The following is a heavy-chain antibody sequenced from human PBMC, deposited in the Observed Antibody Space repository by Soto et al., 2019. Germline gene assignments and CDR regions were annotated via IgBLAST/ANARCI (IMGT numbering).Heavy chain of an antibody. CDR1: GFTFSSYS. CDR3: ARDLSPQIKYYCSSTSCWLLGSADQIGYFDY. J-gene: IGHJ4*02. CDR2: ISSSSITI. D-gene: IGHD2-2*01. Sequence: GGSLRLSCAASGFTFSSYSMNWVRQAPGKGLEWVSYISSSSITIYYADGVKGRFTICRDNAKNSLYLQMNSLRAEDTAVYYCARDLSPQIKYYCSSTSCWLLGSADQIGYFDYWGQRTLVTVSS. V-gene: IGHV3-48*01.